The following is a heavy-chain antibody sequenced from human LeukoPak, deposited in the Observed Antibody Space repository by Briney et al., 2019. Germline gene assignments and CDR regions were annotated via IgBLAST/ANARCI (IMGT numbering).Heavy chain of an antibody. J-gene: IGHJ5*02. CDR2: IYSGGST. CDR1: GFTVSSNY. CDR3: AKDRDGYYDSSGYWT. Sequence: GGSLRLSCAASGFTVSSNYMSWVRQAPGKGLEWVSVIYSGGSTYYADSVKGRFTISRDNSKNTLYPQMNSLRAEDTAVYYCAKDRDGYYDSSGYWTWGQGTLVTVSS. D-gene: IGHD3-22*01. V-gene: IGHV3-53*01.